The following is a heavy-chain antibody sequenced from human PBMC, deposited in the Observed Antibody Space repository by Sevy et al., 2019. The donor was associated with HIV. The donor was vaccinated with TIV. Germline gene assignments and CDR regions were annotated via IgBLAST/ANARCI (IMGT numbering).Heavy chain of an antibody. Sequence: GGSLRLSCAASGFTFSSYAMSWVRQAPGKGLEWVSAISGSGGSTYYADSVKGRFTISRDNSKNTLYLQMNSLRAEDTAVYYCAKVQATYYYDSSCYYPFDYWGQGTLVTVSS. CDR2: ISGSGGST. CDR3: AKVQATYYYDSSCYYPFDY. CDR1: GFTFSSYA. D-gene: IGHD3-22*01. V-gene: IGHV3-23*01. J-gene: IGHJ4*02.